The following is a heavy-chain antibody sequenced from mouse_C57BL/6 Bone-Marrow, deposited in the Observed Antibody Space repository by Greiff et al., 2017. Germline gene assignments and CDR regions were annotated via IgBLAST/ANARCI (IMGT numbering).Heavy chain of an antibody. J-gene: IGHJ4*01. V-gene: IGHV5-4*01. D-gene: IGHD2-4*01. CDR3: AGEGGLRQGDYYAMDY. Sequence: EVKLMESGGGLVKPGGSLKLSCAASGFTFSSYAMSWVRQTPEKRLEWVATISDGGSYTYYPDNVKGRFTISRDNAKNNLYLQMSHLKSEDTAMYYCAGEGGLRQGDYYAMDYWGQGTSVTVSS. CDR1: GFTFSSYA. CDR2: ISDGGSYT.